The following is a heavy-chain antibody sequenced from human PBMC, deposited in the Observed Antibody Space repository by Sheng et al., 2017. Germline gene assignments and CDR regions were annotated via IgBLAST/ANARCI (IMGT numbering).Heavy chain of an antibody. CDR3: ARDQRYCSGGSCYFYWFDP. Sequence: QVQLQESGPGLVKPSETLSLTCAVSGYSISSGYYWGWIRQPPGKGLEWIGSIYHSGSTYYNPSLKSRVTISVDTSKNQFSLKLSSVTAADTAVYYCARDQRYCSGGSCYFYWFDPWGQGTLVTV. CDR1: GYSISSGYY. V-gene: IGHV4-38-2*02. J-gene: IGHJ5*02. CDR2: IYHSGST. D-gene: IGHD2-15*01.